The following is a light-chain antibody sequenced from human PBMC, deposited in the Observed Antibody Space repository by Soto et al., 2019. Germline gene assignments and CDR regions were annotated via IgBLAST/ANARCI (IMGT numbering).Light chain of an antibody. J-gene: IGLJ3*02. CDR1: RSSIGSNT. CDR2: RDH. CDR3: AVWDETLYGRV. Sequence: QSVLTQPHSVSGTPGQRVTISCSGGRSSIGSNTVAWYQQFPGTTPKLLIYRDHQRPSGVPDRFSGSNSGTSASLAINGLQFDAEAEYYCAVWDETLYGRVFGGGTKLTVL. V-gene: IGLV1-44*01.